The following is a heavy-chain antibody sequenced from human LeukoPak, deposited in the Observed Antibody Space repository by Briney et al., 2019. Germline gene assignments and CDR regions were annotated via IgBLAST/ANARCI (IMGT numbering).Heavy chain of an antibody. J-gene: IGHJ4*02. CDR3: AKERYSIVQRMRIVEGFDF. Sequence: GGSLRLSCAASGFTFSSYAMHWVRQAPGKGLEWVAVISYDGNNKYYADSVKGRFTVSRDNSKSTVYLQLNNLRGEDTAIYYCAKERYSIVQRMRIVEGFDFWGQGTLVTVSS. V-gene: IGHV3-30*04. CDR2: ISYDGNNK. CDR1: GFTFSSYA. D-gene: IGHD2-15*01.